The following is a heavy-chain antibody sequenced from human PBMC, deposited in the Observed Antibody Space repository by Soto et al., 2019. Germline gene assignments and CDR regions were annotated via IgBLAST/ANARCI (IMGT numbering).Heavy chain of an antibody. CDR3: ARAQSPVHGADAFDI. V-gene: IGHV3-66*02. CDR1: GFTVSSNY. J-gene: IGHJ3*02. D-gene: IGHD3-16*01. Sequence: GGSLRLSCAASGFTVSSNYMSWVRQAPGKGLEWVSVIYSGGSTYYADSVKGRFTISRDNSKNTLYLQMNSLRAEDTAVYYCARAQSPVHGADAFDIWGQGTMVTVSS. CDR2: IYSGGST.